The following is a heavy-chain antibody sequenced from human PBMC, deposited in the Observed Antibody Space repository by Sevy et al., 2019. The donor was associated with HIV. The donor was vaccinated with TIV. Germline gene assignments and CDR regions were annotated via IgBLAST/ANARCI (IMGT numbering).Heavy chain of an antibody. V-gene: IGHV3-30*03. D-gene: IGHD2-2*01. CDR1: KFTFSLYA. Sequence: GGSLRLSCSASKFTFSLYAMHWVRQAPGKGLEWVAVISYDGSSKYYADSAKGRFTISRDNSKNTLLLQMNSLGDDDTADDYDRGYCSSTNCRFAYWGQGTLVTVSS. CDR3: RGYCSSTNCRFAY. J-gene: IGHJ4*02. CDR2: ISYDGSSK.